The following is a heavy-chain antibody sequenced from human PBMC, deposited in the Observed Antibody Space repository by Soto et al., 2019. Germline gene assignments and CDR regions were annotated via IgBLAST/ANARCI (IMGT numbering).Heavy chain of an antibody. J-gene: IGHJ6*02. CDR2: ISASNGNT. CDR3: ARGDYYGSGSYYKNYYGMDV. Sequence: ASVNVSCKASGYTFTSYGISWVLQAPGQGLEWMGWISASNGNTNYAQKFQGRVTMTTDTSTSTAYMELRSVRSDDTAVYYCARGDYYGSGSYYKNYYGMDVWGQGTTVTVTS. V-gene: IGHV1-18*01. CDR1: GYTFTSYG. D-gene: IGHD3-10*01.